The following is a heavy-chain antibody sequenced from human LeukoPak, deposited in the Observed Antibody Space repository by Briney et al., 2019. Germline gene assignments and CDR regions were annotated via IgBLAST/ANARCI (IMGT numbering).Heavy chain of an antibody. V-gene: IGHV7-4-1*02. CDR2: INTNTGNP. J-gene: IGHJ5*02. D-gene: IGHD6-13*01. Sequence: ASVKVSCKASGYTFTSYYMHWVRQAPGQGLEWMGWINTNTGNPTYAQGFTGRFVFSLDTSVSTAYLQISSLKAEDTAVYYCARDKAAAGTWYNWFDPWGQGTLVTVSS. CDR3: ARDKAAAGTWYNWFDP. CDR1: GYTFTSYY.